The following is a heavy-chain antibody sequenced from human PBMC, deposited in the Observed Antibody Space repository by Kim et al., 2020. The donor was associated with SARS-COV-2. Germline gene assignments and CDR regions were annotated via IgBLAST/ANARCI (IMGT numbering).Heavy chain of an antibody. V-gene: IGHV3-9*01. J-gene: IGHJ6*02. CDR2: ISWSSGNI. CDR1: GFIFDDYA. CDR3: AKGRYYYGSGSYGPNYYHYGMDV. D-gene: IGHD3-10*01. Sequence: GGSLRLSCAASGFIFDDYAMHWVRQAPGKGLEWVSGISWSSGNIDYADSVKGRFTISRDNAKNSLYLQMNSLRVEDTALYYCAKGRYYYGSGSYGPNYYHYGMDVWGQATTVTISS.